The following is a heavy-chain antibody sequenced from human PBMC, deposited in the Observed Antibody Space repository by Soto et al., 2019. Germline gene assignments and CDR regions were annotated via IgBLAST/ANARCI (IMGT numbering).Heavy chain of an antibody. CDR2: ISSSSSYI. Sequence: KAGGSLRLSCAASGFTFSSYSMNWVRQAPGKGLEWVSSISSSSSYIYYADSVKGRFTISRDNAKNSLYLQMNSLRAEDTAVYYCARDSLPAGGLDYYYGMDVWGQGTTVTVSS. CDR3: ARDSLPAGGLDYYYGMDV. D-gene: IGHD2-2*01. CDR1: GFTFSSYS. J-gene: IGHJ6*02. V-gene: IGHV3-21*01.